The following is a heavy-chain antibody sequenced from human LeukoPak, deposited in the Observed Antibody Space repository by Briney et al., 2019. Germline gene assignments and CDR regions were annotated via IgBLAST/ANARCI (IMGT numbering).Heavy chain of an antibody. Sequence: KTGGSLRLSCVASGFTFSTYWMTWVRQAPGKGLEWVANVKHDGSEKYSVDSVKGRFTISRDNAQNTLFLQMDSLRPEDTAVYYCVRSLRSADFWGQGTLVTVSS. CDR1: GFTFSTYW. CDR2: VKHDGSEK. V-gene: IGHV3-7*01. CDR3: VRSLRSADF. J-gene: IGHJ4*02.